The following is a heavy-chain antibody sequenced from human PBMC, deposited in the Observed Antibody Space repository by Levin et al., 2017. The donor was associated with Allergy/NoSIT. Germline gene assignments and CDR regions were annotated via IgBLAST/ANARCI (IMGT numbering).Heavy chain of an antibody. V-gene: IGHV3-30*18. CDR1: GFTFFSYG. CDR3: AKPFEWFLPLDY. Sequence: GESLKISCAASGFTFFSYGMHWVRQAPGKGLEWVSTISSDGSNTYYADSVKGRFTVSRDNSKDTLYLQMNSLRAEDTAVYYCAKPFEWFLPLDYWGQGTLVTVSS. J-gene: IGHJ4*02. D-gene: IGHD3-3*01. CDR2: ISSDGSNT.